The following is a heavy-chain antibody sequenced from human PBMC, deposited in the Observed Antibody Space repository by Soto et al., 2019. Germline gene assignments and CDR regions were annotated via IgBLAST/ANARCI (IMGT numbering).Heavy chain of an antibody. V-gene: IGHV1-69*04. J-gene: IGHJ6*02. Sequence: SVKVSCKASGGTFSSYTISWVRQAPGQGLEWMGRIIPILGIANYAQKFQGRATITADKSTSTAYMELSSLRSEDTAVYYFARDQVYDILTKYYYYYGMDVWGQGTTVTVSS. CDR1: GGTFSSYT. D-gene: IGHD3-9*01. CDR2: IIPILGIA. CDR3: ARDQVYDILTKYYYYYGMDV.